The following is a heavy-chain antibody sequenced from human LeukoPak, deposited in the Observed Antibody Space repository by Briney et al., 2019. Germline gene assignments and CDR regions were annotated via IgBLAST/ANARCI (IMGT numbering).Heavy chain of an antibody. V-gene: IGHV1-18*01. CDR1: GYTFTSYG. CDR3: ARRGKQQQYYYYYYMDV. J-gene: IGHJ6*03. Sequence: ASVKVSCKASGYTFTSYGISWVRQAPGQGLEWMGWISAYNGNTNYAQKLQGRVTMTTDTSTSTAYMELRSLRSDDTAVYYCARRGKQQQYYYYYYMDVWGKGTTVTVSS. CDR2: ISAYNGNT. D-gene: IGHD6-13*01.